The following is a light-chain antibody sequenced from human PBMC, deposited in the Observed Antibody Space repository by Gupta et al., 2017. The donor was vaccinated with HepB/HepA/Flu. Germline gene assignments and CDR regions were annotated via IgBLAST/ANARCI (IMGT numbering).Light chain of an antibody. CDR2: DVS. CDR1: GSDVGGYNY. Sequence: QSPLTQPASASVSPGQSTTSSCTGTGSDVGGYNYVSWYQQHPGKAPKLMIYDVSNRPSGVSNRFSGSKSGNTASLTITGLQAEDEADYYCSAYTSSSTLVVFGGGTKLTVL. V-gene: IGLV2-14*03. CDR3: SAYTSSSTLVV. J-gene: IGLJ2*01.